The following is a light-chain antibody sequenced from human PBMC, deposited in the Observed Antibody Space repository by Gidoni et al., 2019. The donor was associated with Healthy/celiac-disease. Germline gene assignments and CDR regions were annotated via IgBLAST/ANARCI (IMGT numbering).Light chain of an antibody. Sequence: DIQMTQSPSSLSASVGDRVTITCQASQDISNYLNWYQQKLGKAPKLLIYDASNLETGVPSRFSGSGFGTDFTFTISSLQPEDIATYYCQQYDNLPLTFGGXTKVEIK. J-gene: IGKJ4*01. CDR1: QDISNY. CDR2: DAS. CDR3: QQYDNLPLT. V-gene: IGKV1-33*01.